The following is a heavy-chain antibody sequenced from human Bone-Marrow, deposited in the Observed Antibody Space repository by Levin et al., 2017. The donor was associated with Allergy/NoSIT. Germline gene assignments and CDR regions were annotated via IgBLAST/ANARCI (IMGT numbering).Heavy chain of an antibody. CDR2: ISYDGSNK. V-gene: IGHV3-30*18. D-gene: IGHD6-19*01. J-gene: IGHJ5*02. CDR1: GFTFSSYG. Sequence: GGSLRLSCAASGFTFSSYGMHWVRQAPGKGLEWVAVISYDGSNKYYADSVKGRFTISRDNSKNTLYLQMNSLRAEDTAVYYCAKASRGSGWYNWFDPWGQGTLVTVSS. CDR3: AKASRGSGWYNWFDP.